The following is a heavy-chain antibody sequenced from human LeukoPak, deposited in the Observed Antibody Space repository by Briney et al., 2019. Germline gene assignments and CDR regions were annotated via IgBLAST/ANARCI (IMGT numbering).Heavy chain of an antibody. J-gene: IGHJ4*02. CDR3: AREPRGYSSGWFFDC. D-gene: IGHD6-19*01. CDR2: IYYTGST. V-gene: IGHV4-59*01. Sequence: SETLSLTRIDTGGSLSNYYWSWIRQPPGKGLEWMGYIYYTGSTNYKPSLKSRVTMSVDMSKNQFSLKLNSGTAADTAVYYCAREPRGYSSGWFFDCWGQGTLVTVSS. CDR1: GGSLSNYY.